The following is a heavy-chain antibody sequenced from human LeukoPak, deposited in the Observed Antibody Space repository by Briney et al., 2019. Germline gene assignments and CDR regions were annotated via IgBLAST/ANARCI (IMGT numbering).Heavy chain of an antibody. CDR3: ARDLYCSSTSCYNV. Sequence: GGSLRLSCAASGFTFSSYAMHWVRQAPGKGLEWVAVISYDGSNKYYADSVKGRFTISRDNSKNTLYLQMNSLRAEDTAVYYCARDLYCSSTSCYNVWGQGTTVTVSS. V-gene: IGHV3-30-3*01. CDR2: ISYDGSNK. J-gene: IGHJ6*02. CDR1: GFTFSSYA. D-gene: IGHD2-2*02.